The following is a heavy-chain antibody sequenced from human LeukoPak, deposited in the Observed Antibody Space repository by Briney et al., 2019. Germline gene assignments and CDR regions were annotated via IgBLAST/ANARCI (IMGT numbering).Heavy chain of an antibody. J-gene: IGHJ3*02. CDR2: ISSSSSTI. CDR3: ARDRGYSYGTHAFDI. Sequence: GGSLRLSCAASGFTFSSYSMNWVRQAPGKGLEWVSYISSSSSTIYYADSVKGRFTISRDNAKNSLYLQMNSLRAEDTAVYYCARDRGYSYGTHAFDIWGQGTMVTVSS. D-gene: IGHD5-18*01. V-gene: IGHV3-48*01. CDR1: GFTFSSYS.